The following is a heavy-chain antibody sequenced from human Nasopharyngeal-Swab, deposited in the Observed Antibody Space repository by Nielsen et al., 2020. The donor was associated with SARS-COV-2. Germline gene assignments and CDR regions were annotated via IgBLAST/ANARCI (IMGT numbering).Heavy chain of an antibody. CDR3: ASGARRGRVPFDY. CDR2: INYSGTT. D-gene: IGHD3-16*01. CDR1: GGSFSGYY. V-gene: IGHV4-34*01. Sequence: GSLRLSCAVYGGSFSGYYWSWIRQSPGKGLEWIGQINYSGTTNYDPSLKSRVAISVDTSKNQFSLKLNSVTAADTAVYYCASGARRGRVPFDYWGQGTQVTVSS. J-gene: IGHJ4*02.